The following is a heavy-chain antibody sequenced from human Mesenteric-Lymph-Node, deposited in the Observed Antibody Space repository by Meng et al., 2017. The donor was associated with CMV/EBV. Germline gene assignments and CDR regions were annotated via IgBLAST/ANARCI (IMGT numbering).Heavy chain of an antibody. V-gene: IGHV3-15*01. CDR3: TTAYSEGYKD. CDR2: IKSKTDGGTT. Sequence: GESLKISCAASGFTFSNAWMSWVRPAPGKGLEWVGRIKSKTDGGTTDYAGPVKGRFTISRDDSKNTLYLQMNSMKTEDTAVYYCTTAYSEGYKDWGQGTLVTVSS. CDR1: GFTFSNAW. D-gene: IGHD1-26*01. J-gene: IGHJ4*02.